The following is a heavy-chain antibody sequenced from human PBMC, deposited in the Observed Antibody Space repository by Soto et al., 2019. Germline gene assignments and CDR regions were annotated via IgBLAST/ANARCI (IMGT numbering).Heavy chain of an antibody. V-gene: IGHV4-34*01. D-gene: IGHD2-8*02. J-gene: IGHJ4*02. CDR2: INHSGST. CDR1: GGSFSGYY. Sequence: SETLSLTCAVYGGSFSGYYWTWIRQPPGTALEWIGEINHSGSTNYNPSLKSRVTISADTSKNQFSLKLTSVTAADTAVYYCARDKITGLFDYWGQGTLVTVSS. CDR3: ARDKITGLFDY.